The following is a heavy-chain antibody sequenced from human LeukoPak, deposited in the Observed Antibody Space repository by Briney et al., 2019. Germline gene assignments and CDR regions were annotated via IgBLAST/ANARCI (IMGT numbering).Heavy chain of an antibody. Sequence: SGGSLRLSCAASGFTVSSNYMGWVRQAPGKGLEWVSYISSSGSSIFYADSVKGRFTISRDNAKNSLYLQMNSLRAEDTAIYYCARSLISYFDYGGQGTLVTVSS. CDR2: ISSSGSSI. V-gene: IGHV3-11*04. J-gene: IGHJ4*02. CDR3: ARSLISYFDY. CDR1: GFTVSSNY. D-gene: IGHD2-8*01.